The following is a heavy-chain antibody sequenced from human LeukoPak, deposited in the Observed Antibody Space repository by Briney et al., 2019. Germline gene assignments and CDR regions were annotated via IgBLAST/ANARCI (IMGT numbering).Heavy chain of an antibody. CDR3: ARVRRSYSDPLRFSYYYGMDV. CDR1: GYTFTSYY. Sequence: GASVKVSCKASGYTFTSYYMHWVRQAPGQGLEWMGIINPSGGSTSYAQKFQGRVTMTRDTSTSTVYMELSSLRSEDTAVYYCARVRRSYSDPLRFSYYYGMDVWGQGTTVTVSS. J-gene: IGHJ6*02. V-gene: IGHV1-46*01. D-gene: IGHD3-10*01. CDR2: INPSGGST.